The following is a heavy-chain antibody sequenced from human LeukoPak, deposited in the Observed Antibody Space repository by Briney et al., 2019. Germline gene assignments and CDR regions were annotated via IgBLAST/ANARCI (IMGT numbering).Heavy chain of an antibody. CDR3: ARVRGRYSGYAPDFDY. V-gene: IGHV4-4*07. CDR1: GGSISSYY. D-gene: IGHD5-12*01. Sequence: SDTLSLTCTVSGGSISSYYWSWIRQPAGKGLEWIGRIYTSGSTNYNPSLKSRVTMSVDTSKNQFSLKLSSVTAADTAVYYCARVRGRYSGYAPDFDYWGQGTLVTVSS. J-gene: IGHJ4*02. CDR2: IYTSGST.